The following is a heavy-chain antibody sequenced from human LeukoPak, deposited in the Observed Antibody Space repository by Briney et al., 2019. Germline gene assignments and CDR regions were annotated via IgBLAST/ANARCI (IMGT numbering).Heavy chain of an antibody. D-gene: IGHD2-2*01. J-gene: IGHJ5*02. CDR1: GFTFSRYG. Sequence: GGSLRLSCAASGFTFSRYGMHWVRQAPGKGLEGVAFIRFDGSEKYYSASVQGRFTISRDNSKNTLYLQMNSLRAEDTAVFYCAKDSIPDCSISSCYGADWFDPWGQGTLVTVSS. CDR3: AKDSIPDCSISSCYGADWFDP. V-gene: IGHV3-30*02. CDR2: IRFDGSEK.